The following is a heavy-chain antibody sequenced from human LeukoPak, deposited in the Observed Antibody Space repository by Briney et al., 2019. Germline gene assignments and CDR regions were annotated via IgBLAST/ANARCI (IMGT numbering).Heavy chain of an antibody. Sequence: ASLKASCKASGYTFTDYYMHWVRQAPGQGLEWMGWINPNSGGTKYAQKFQGRVTMTRDTSINTAYMELSRLTYDDTAVYYCAGLPRYNWNEPLDYWGQGTLVTVSS. D-gene: IGHD1-20*01. J-gene: IGHJ4*02. CDR1: GYTFTDYY. V-gene: IGHV1-2*02. CDR3: AGLPRYNWNEPLDY. CDR2: INPNSGGT.